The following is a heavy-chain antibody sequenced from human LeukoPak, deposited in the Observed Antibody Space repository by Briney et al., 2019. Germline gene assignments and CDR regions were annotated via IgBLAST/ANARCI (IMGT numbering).Heavy chain of an antibody. D-gene: IGHD6-6*01. CDR1: GFTFSSYA. CDR3: AKARGYSSSSENNWFDP. CDR2: ISGSGEST. V-gene: IGHV3-23*01. Sequence: GGSLRLSCAASGFTFSSYAMSWVRQAPGKGLEWVSAISGSGESTYYADSVKGRFTISRESSKSTLYLQMNSLRAEDTALYYCAKARGYSSSSENNWFDPWGQGTLVTVSS. J-gene: IGHJ5*02.